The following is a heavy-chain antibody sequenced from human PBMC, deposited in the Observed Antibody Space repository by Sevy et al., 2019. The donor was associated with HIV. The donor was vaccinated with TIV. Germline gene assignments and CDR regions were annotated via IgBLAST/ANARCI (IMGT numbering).Heavy chain of an antibody. CDR2: ISHDGSLT. D-gene: IGHD1-26*01. CDR1: GFIFTNYG. Sequence: GGSLRLSCAASGFIFTNYGMHWVRQAPGKGLEWVAVISHDGSLTYNADSGRGRVTISRDSSKNTVSLQMNSLRFEDTAVYYCAKGSRATHSAFDFWGQGTMVTVSS. J-gene: IGHJ3*01. V-gene: IGHV3-30*18. CDR3: AKGSRATHSAFDF.